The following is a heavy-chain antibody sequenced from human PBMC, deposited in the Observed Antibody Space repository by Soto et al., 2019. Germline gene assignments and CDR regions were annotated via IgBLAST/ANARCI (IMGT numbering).Heavy chain of an antibody. Sequence: VQLVQSGAEVKKPGASVKVSCKASGYTFTSYGITWVRQAPGQNLERMGWISAYNDDTNYAQRLQGRVTMTTDTSTSTVYMELKSLPSDDTAVYYCARDQEYSTSGLYWFDLWGQGTLVTVSS. CDR2: ISAYNDDT. V-gene: IGHV1-18*04. CDR1: GYTFTSYG. D-gene: IGHD6-6*01. CDR3: ARDQEYSTSGLYWFDL. J-gene: IGHJ5*02.